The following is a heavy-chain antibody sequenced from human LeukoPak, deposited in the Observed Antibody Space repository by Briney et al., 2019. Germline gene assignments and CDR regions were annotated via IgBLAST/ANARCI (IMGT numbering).Heavy chain of an antibody. CDR2: ISYDGSNK. D-gene: IGHD5-18*01. V-gene: IGHV3-30-3*01. CDR3: ARDTAMTKFDY. Sequence: GGSLRLSCAASGFTFSSYAMHWVRQAPGKGLEWVAVISYDGSNKYYADSEKGRFTISRDNSKNTLYLQMNSLRAEDTAVYYCARDTAMTKFDYWGQGTPVTVSS. CDR1: GFTFSSYA. J-gene: IGHJ4*02.